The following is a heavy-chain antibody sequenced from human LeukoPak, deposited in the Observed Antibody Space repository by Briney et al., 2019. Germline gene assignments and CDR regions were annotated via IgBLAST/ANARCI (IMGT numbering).Heavy chain of an antibody. CDR3: ARRGDILTDYAFDY. D-gene: IGHD3-9*01. CDR2: IYYSGTT. J-gene: IGHJ4*02. CDR1: GGSINSNSRH. Sequence: SETLSLTCSVSGGSINSNSRHWDWLRQAPGKGLEWIGNIYYSGTTSYNPSLKSRVTISVDTSKNQFSLRLSSVTAADTAVYYCARRGDILTDYAFDYWGQGTLVTVSS. V-gene: IGHV4-39*01.